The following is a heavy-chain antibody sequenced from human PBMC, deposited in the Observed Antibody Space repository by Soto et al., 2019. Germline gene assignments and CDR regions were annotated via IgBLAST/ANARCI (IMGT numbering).Heavy chain of an antibody. CDR1: GFSLRNNRMG. CDR3: APSLYVDYVHWYFDL. V-gene: IGHV2-26*01. Sequence: QVTLKESGPVLVKPTETLTLTCTVSGFSLRNNRMGVSWLRQSPGKDLEWLAHIFSNDAKSYSPSLKIRLANSRDTSKRQVVLTMTNVAPVDTATYYCAPSLYVDYVHWYFDLWGRGTLVTVSS. CDR2: IFSNDAK. D-gene: IGHD4-17*01. J-gene: IGHJ2*01.